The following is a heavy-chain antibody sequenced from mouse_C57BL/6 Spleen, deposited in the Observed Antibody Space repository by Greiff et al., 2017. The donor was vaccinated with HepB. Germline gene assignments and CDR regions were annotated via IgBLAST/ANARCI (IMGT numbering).Heavy chain of an antibody. CDR1: GFTFSDYG. J-gene: IGHJ4*01. Sequence: VQLKQSGGGLVKPGGSLKLSCAASGFTFSDYGMHWVRQAPEKGLEWVAYISSGSSTIYYADTVKGRFTISRDNAKNTLFLQMTSLRSENTAMYYCARRSLTGTYAMDYWGQGTSVTVSS. D-gene: IGHD4-1*01. CDR3: ARRSLTGTYAMDY. V-gene: IGHV5-17*01. CDR2: ISSGSSTI.